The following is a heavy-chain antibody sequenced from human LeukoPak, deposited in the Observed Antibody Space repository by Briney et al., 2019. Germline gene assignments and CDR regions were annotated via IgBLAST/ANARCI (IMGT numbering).Heavy chain of an antibody. CDR3: ARWNYR. D-gene: IGHD1-7*01. CDR1: GFTVSSNY. CDR2: INWHGGST. Sequence: GGSLRLSCAASGFTVSSNYMSWVRQAPGKGLEWVSAINWHGGSTAYADSVKGRFTISRDNAKNSLYLQMNSLRAEDTAVYYCARWNYRWGQGTLVTVSS. V-gene: IGHV3-20*04. J-gene: IGHJ4*02.